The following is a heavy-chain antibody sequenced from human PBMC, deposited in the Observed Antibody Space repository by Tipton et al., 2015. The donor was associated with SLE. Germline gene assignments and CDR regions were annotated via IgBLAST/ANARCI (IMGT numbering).Heavy chain of an antibody. Sequence: TLSLTCTVSGGSISSGEYYWSWIRQPPGKGLEWIGYIYNSENTYNNPSLKSRPTISVDTSRNQFSLKLSSVTAADTAVYYCARDPSDTSGFYTYSFDLWGQGTPVTVSS. J-gene: IGHJ4*02. V-gene: IGHV4-30-4*01. CDR3: ARDPSDTSGFYTYSFDL. CDR1: GGSISSGEYY. CDR2: IYNSENT. D-gene: IGHD3-22*01.